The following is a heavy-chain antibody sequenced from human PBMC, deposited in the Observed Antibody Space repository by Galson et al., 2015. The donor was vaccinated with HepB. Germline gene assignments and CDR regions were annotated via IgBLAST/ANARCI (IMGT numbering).Heavy chain of an antibody. Sequence: ETLSLTCAVYGGSFSGYYWSWIRQPPGKGLEWIGEINHSGSTNYNPSLKSRVTISVDTSKNQFSLKLSSVTAADTAVYYCATRYRSWNARVTELWGQGTLVTVSS. CDR3: ATRYRSWNARVTEL. CDR1: GGSFSGYY. D-gene: IGHD1-1*01. CDR2: INHSGST. V-gene: IGHV4-34*01. J-gene: IGHJ4*02.